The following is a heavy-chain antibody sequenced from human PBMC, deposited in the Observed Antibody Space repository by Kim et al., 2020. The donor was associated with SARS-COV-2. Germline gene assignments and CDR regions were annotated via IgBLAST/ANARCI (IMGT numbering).Heavy chain of an antibody. CDR2: INHSGST. V-gene: IGHV4-34*01. D-gene: IGHD3-10*01. CDR3: ARRRLRITMVRGLYYFDY. CDR1: GGSFSGYY. Sequence: SETLSLTCAVYGGSFSGYYWSWIRQPPGKGLEWIGEINHSGSTNYNPSLKSRVTISVDTSKNQFSLKLSSVTAADTAVYYCARRRLRITMVRGLYYFDYWGRGTLVTVSS. J-gene: IGHJ4*02.